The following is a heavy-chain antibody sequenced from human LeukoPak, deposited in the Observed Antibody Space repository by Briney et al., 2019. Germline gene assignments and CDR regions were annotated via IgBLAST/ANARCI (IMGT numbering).Heavy chain of an antibody. Sequence: ASVTVSFKVSSYTLTEISMHLVRQPPGTGQEWKGGFDPEDGETIYAQKFQGRVTMTEDTSTDTAYMELSSLRSEDTAVYYCATAFSIWFGELKVWGQGTTVTVSS. J-gene: IGHJ6*02. CDR1: SYTLTEIS. D-gene: IGHD3-10*01. CDR2: FDPEDGET. CDR3: ATAFSIWFGELKV. V-gene: IGHV1-24*01.